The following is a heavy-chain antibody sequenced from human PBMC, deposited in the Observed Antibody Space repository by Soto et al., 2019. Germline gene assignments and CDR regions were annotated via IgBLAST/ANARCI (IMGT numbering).Heavy chain of an antibody. J-gene: IGHJ3*02. CDR2: INAGNGNT. CDR1: GYTFTSYA. Sequence: QVQLVQSGAEVKKPGASVKVSCKASGYTFTSYAMHWVRQAPGQRLEWMGWINAGNGNTKYSQKFQGRVTITRDTSGSTAYRERSSLRSEDTAVYSSASWASMVRGVILEAFEIWGQGTMVTVSS. D-gene: IGHD3-10*01. V-gene: IGHV1-3*01. CDR3: ASWASMVRGVILEAFEI.